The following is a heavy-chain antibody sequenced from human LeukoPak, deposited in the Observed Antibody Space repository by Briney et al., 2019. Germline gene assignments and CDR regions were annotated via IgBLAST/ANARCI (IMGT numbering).Heavy chain of an antibody. CDR2: IRTTGDT. CDR3: ARGVSYYYDNSGHPGWYFDL. D-gene: IGHD3-22*01. Sequence: GGSLRLSCAVSGFTFNYYDMHWVLQAPGKRLGWVSAIRTTGDTHYPDSVKGRFAMSREDAKNSVHLQMNTLRAGDTAVYYCARGVSYYYDNSGHPGWYFDLWGRGTLVTVSS. CDR1: GFTFNYYD. J-gene: IGHJ2*01. V-gene: IGHV3-13*01.